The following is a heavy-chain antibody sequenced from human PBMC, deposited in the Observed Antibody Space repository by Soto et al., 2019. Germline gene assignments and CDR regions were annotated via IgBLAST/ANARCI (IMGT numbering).Heavy chain of an antibody. J-gene: IGHJ4*02. V-gene: IGHV4-30-4*01. CDR3: ARKIYYGPYYFDY. Sequence: PSETLSVTCTVSGGSISSGDYYWSWIRQPPGKGLEWIGYIYYSVSTYYNPSLKSRVTISVDTSKNQFSLKLSSVTAADTAVYYCARKIYYGPYYFDYWGQGTLVTASS. CDR1: GGSISSGDYY. D-gene: IGHD3-10*01. CDR2: IYYSVST.